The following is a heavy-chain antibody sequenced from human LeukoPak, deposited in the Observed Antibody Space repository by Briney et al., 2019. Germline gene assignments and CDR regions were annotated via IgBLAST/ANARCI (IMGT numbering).Heavy chain of an antibody. Sequence: GGSLRLSCAVSGFTFSSYWMHWVRQAPGKGLVWVSRINSDGSSTSYADSVKGRFTISRDNAKNTLYLQMNSLRAEDTAVYYCARVDPYYDFWSGSRYYYYMDVWGKGTTVTVSS. CDR1: GFTFSSYW. J-gene: IGHJ6*03. V-gene: IGHV3-74*01. CDR3: ARVDPYYDFWSGSRYYYYMDV. D-gene: IGHD3-3*01. CDR2: INSDGSST.